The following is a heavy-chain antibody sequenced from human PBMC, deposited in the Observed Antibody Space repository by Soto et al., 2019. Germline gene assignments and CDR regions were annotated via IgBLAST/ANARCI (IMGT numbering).Heavy chain of an antibody. Sequence: EVQLVESGGGLVKPGGSLRLSCAASGFTFSNAGMSWVRQAPGKGLEWVGRIKSKTDGGTTDYAAPVKGRFTISRDDSKKLVYLEMNSLKTEDTAVYYCTTDPSGLNWKPGTGYYYYGMDVWGQGTTVTVSS. D-gene: IGHD1-20*01. CDR1: GFTFSNAG. CDR2: IKSKTDGGTT. V-gene: IGHV3-15*01. CDR3: TTDPSGLNWKPGTGYYYYGMDV. J-gene: IGHJ6*02.